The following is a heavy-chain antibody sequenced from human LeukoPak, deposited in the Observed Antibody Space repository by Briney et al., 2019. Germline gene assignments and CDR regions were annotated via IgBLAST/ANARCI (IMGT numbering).Heavy chain of an antibody. CDR1: GFTFSSYW. D-gene: IGHD1-1*01. J-gene: IGHJ6*04. Sequence: GGSLRLSCVASGFTFSSYWMHWVRQDPRKGLVWVSRINGDGRNINYADSVRGRFTISRDNAKNTLYLQMNSLKTEDTAVYYCSTEVPWDVWGKGTTVTVSS. CDR2: INGDGRNI. V-gene: IGHV3-74*01. CDR3: STEVPWDV.